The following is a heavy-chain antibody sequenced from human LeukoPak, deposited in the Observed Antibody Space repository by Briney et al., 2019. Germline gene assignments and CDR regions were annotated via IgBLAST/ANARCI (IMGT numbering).Heavy chain of an antibody. J-gene: IGHJ3*02. V-gene: IGHV4-61*01. D-gene: IGHD2-8*02. Sequence: SETLSLTCTVSGGSISSSSYYWSWIRQPPGKGLEWIGYIYYSGSTNYNPSLKSRVTISVDTSKNQFSLKLSSVTAADTAVYYCASTGGLDAFDIWGQGTMVTVSS. CDR2: IYYSGST. CDR3: ASTGGLDAFDI. CDR1: GGSISSSSYY.